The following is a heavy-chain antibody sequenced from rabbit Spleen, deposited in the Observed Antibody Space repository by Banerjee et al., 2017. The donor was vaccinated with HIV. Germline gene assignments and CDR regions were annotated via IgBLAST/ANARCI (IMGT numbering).Heavy chain of an antibody. V-gene: IGHV1S45*01. CDR3: ARDSGSGHYIDVLFNL. CDR2: INTSTGRP. CDR1: TFSFGDRDV. D-gene: IGHD1-1*01. Sequence: QEQLVKSGGGLVQPEGSLTLTCKASTFSFGDRDVMCWVRQAPGKGLEWIACINTSTGRPVYATWASGRFTISKTSNTVDLKMTSLTSADTATYFCARDSGSGHYIDVLFNLWGPGTLVTVS. J-gene: IGHJ4*01.